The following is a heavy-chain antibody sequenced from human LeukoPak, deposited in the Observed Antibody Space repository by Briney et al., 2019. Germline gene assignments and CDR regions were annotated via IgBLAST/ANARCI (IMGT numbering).Heavy chain of an antibody. J-gene: IGHJ3*02. Sequence: GGSLRLSCAASGFTFSTYWMSWVRQAPGKGLEWVANIKEDGSEKYYGDSVKGRFTISRDNAKNSLYLEMNSLRVEDTAVYYCARVKGIVVVGAFDIWGQGTMVTVSS. V-gene: IGHV3-7*01. CDR3: ARVKGIVVVGAFDI. D-gene: IGHD3-22*01. CDR1: GFTFSTYW. CDR2: IKEDGSEK.